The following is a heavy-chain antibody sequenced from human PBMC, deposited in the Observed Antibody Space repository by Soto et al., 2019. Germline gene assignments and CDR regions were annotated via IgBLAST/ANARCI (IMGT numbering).Heavy chain of an antibody. V-gene: IGHV1-18*01. CDR2: ISAYNGNA. CDR3: ARDSRVGAKKRAIDY. J-gene: IGHJ4*02. CDR1: GYTFTSYG. D-gene: IGHD1-26*01. Sequence: ASVKVSCKASGYTFTSYGISWVRQAPGQGLEWMGWISAYNGNANYAQKLQGRVTMTTDTSTSTAYMELRSLRSDDTAVYYCARDSRVGAKKRAIDYWGQGTLVTVSS.